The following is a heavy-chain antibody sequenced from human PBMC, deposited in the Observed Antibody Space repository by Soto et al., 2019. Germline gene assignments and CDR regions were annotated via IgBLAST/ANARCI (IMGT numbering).Heavy chain of an antibody. V-gene: IGHV4-31*03. J-gene: IGHJ4*02. D-gene: IGHD3-3*01. CDR2: IFYSGST. CDR1: GFSITSNGYY. Sequence: QVQLQASGPGLVKPSQTLSVICTVSGFSITSNGYYWSWIRQHPGKGPEWIGSIFYSGSTYYNPSLESRVTISLDSAKNTFSLRLNSVTAADTAIYYCARPNDFWNGYGPFDYWGQGSLVTVSS. CDR3: ARPNDFWNGYGPFDY.